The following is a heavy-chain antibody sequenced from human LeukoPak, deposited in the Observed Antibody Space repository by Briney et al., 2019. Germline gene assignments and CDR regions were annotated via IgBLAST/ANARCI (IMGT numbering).Heavy chain of an antibody. CDR1: GYSFSNYW. CDR3: ARAPTSVSNPYYFDY. Sequence: PGESLKISCKASGYSFSNYWIGWVRQMPGKGPEWMGIIYPGDSDTRYSPSFQGQVTISADKSITTGYLQWSSLKASDTAMYYCARAPTSVSNPYYFDYWGQGALVTVSS. D-gene: IGHD4-11*01. V-gene: IGHV5-51*03. CDR2: IYPGDSDT. J-gene: IGHJ4*02.